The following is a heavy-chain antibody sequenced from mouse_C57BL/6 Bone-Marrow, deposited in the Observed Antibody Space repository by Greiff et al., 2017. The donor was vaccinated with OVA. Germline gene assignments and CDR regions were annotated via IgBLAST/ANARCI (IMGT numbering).Heavy chain of an antibody. V-gene: IGHV3-6*01. CDR1: GYSITSGYY. D-gene: IGHD1-1*01. CDR2: ISYDGSN. CDR3: ARGGGRGDAMDY. J-gene: IGHJ4*01. Sequence: EVKLVESGPGLVKPSQSLSLTCSVTGYSITSGYYWNWIRQFPGNKLEWMGYISYDGSNNYNPSLKNRISITRDTSKNQFFLKLNSVTTEDTATYYCARGGGRGDAMDYWGQGTSVTVSS.